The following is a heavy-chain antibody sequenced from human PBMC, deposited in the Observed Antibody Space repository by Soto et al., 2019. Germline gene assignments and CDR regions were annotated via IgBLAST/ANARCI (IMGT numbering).Heavy chain of an antibody. D-gene: IGHD6-13*01. CDR1: GFTFTSSA. CDR2: IVVGSGNT. CDR3: VAGQQLVDAFDI. V-gene: IGHV1-58*01. Sequence: ASVKVSCKASGFTFTSSAVQWVRQARGQRLEWIGWIVVGSGNTNYAQKFQERVTITRDMSTSTAYMELSSLRSEDTAVYYCVAGQQLVDAFDIWGQGTMVTVSS. J-gene: IGHJ3*02.